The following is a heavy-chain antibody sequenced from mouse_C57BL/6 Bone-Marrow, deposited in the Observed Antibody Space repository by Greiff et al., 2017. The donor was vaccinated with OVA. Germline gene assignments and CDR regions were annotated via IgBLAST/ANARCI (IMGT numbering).Heavy chain of an antibody. V-gene: IGHV2-2*01. J-gene: IGHJ4*01. CDR2: IWSGGST. Sequence: VQLQQSGPGLVQPSQSLSITCTVSGFSLTSYGVHWVRQSPGKGLEWLGVIWSGGSTDYNAAFISRLSISKDNSKIQVFFKMNSLQADDTAIYYCARKYGSSYYYAMDYWGQGTSVTVSS. CDR1: GFSLTSYG. D-gene: IGHD1-1*01. CDR3: ARKYGSSYYYAMDY.